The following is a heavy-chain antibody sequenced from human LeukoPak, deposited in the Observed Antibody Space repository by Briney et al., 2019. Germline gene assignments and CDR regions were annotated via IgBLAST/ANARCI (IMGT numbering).Heavy chain of an antibody. V-gene: IGHV3-21*01. D-gene: IGHD6-6*01. CDR1: GFTFSSYE. J-gene: IGHJ6*03. CDR2: ISSSSSYI. CDR3: ARDDRRSIAARVLLSYYYYMDV. Sequence: PGGSLRLSCAASGFTFSSYEMNLVRQAPGKGLEWVSSISSSSSYIYYADSVKGRFTISRDNAKNSLYLQMNSLRAEDTAVYYCARDDRRSIAARVLLSYYYYMDVWGKGTTVTVSS.